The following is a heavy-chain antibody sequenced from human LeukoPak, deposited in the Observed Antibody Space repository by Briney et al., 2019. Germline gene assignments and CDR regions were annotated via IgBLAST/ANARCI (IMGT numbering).Heavy chain of an antibody. CDR2: INPSDGST. D-gene: IGHD5-18*01. Sequence: ASVKVSCKASGYSFTSYYMHWVRQAPGQGLEWMGIINPSDGSTSYPQRFQGRVTMTRDTSTSTVYMELSSLKSEDSALYYCARSAYTYSAYFDYWGQGTLVTVSS. J-gene: IGHJ4*02. CDR1: GYSFTSYY. CDR3: ARSAYTYSAYFDY. V-gene: IGHV1-46*01.